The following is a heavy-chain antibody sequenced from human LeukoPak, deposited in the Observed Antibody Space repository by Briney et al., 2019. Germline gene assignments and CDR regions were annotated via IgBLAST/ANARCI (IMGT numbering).Heavy chain of an antibody. D-gene: IGHD6-19*01. Sequence: SETLSLTCTVSGGSISGYYWSWIRQPPGKGLEWIGYIYYSGSTNYNPSLKSRVTISVDTSKNQFSLKLSSVTAADTAVYYCAREAVAGLDYWGQGTLVTVSS. CDR3: AREAVAGLDY. CDR1: GGSISGYY. J-gene: IGHJ4*02. V-gene: IGHV4-59*01. CDR2: IYYSGST.